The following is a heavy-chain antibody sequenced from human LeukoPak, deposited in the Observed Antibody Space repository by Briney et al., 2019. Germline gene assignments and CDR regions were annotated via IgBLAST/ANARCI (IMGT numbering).Heavy chain of an antibody. CDR1: GFTFSSYA. Sequence: PGRSLRLSCAASGFTFSSYAMHWVRQAPGKGLEWVAVISYDGSNKYYAGSVKGRFTISRDNSKNTLYLQMNSLRAEDTAVYYCARARFWPVVAASYGMEVWGQGTTVTVSS. V-gene: IGHV3-30*04. CDR2: ISYDGSNK. CDR3: ARARFWPVVAASYGMEV. J-gene: IGHJ6*02. D-gene: IGHD2-15*01.